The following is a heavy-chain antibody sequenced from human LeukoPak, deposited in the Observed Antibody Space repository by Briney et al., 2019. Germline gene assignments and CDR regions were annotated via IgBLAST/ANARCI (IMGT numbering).Heavy chain of an antibody. D-gene: IGHD2-2*01. CDR3: ARELYCSSTSCYPRISGMDV. Sequence: ASVKVSCTASGYTFTIYAMNWVRQAPGQGLEWMGWINTNTGNPTYAQGFTGRFVFSLDTSVSTAYLQISSLKAEDTAVYYCARELYCSSTSCYPRISGMDVWGQGTTVTVSS. CDR2: INTNTGNP. V-gene: IGHV7-4-1*02. CDR1: GYTFTIYA. J-gene: IGHJ6*02.